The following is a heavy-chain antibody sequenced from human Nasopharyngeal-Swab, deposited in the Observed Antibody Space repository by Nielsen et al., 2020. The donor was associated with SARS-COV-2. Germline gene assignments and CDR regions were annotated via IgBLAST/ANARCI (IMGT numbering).Heavy chain of an antibody. D-gene: IGHD1-26*01. CDR2: ISSSSSTK. CDR3: VREFEATGATYLDY. V-gene: IGHV3-48*02. J-gene: IGHJ4*02. CDR1: GFTLSSNS. Sequence: LSLTCAASGFTLSSNSMNWVRQAPGKGLEWVSYISSSSSTKYNADSVKGRFTISRDNAKNSLYLQMSSLRDEDTAVYYCVREFEATGATYLDYWGLGTLVTVSS.